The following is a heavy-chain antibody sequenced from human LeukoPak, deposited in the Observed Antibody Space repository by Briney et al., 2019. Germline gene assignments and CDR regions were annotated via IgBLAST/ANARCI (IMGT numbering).Heavy chain of an antibody. J-gene: IGHJ4*02. CDR2: INHSGST. CDR3: ARGDDSSGYYAYFDY. V-gene: IGHV4-34*01. CDR1: GGSFSGYY. D-gene: IGHD3-22*01. Sequence: SETLSLTCAVYGGSFSGYYWSWIRQPPGKGLEWIGEINHSGSTNYNPSLKSRVTVSVDTSKNQFSLKLSSVTAADSAVYYCARGDDSSGYYAYFDYWGQGTLVTVSS.